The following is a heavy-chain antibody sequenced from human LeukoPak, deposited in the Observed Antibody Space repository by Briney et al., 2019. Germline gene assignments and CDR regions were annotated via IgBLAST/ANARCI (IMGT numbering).Heavy chain of an antibody. CDR3: VRELAY. J-gene: IGHJ4*02. CDR1: GFTFTTYM. CDR2: ISSDGGAI. V-gene: IGHV3-48*01. Sequence: GGSLRLSCAASGFTFTTYMMNWVRQTPGKGLEWVPYISSDGGAIYYADSVKGRFTISRDNAQTSLYLQMNNLRAEDTAVYYCVRELAYWGQGALVTVSS.